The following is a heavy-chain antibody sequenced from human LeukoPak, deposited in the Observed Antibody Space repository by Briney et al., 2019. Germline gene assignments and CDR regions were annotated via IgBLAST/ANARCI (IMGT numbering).Heavy chain of an antibody. J-gene: IGHJ4*02. D-gene: IGHD6-19*01. Sequence: GGSLRLSCAASGFTFSSYGMHWVRQAPGKGLEWVAVISYDGSNKYYADSVKGRFTISRDNSKNTLYLQMNSLRAEDTAVYYCAKVCRSGWSGFDYWGQGTLVTVSS. CDR2: ISYDGSNK. CDR1: GFTFSSYG. V-gene: IGHV3-30*18. CDR3: AKVCRSGWSGFDY.